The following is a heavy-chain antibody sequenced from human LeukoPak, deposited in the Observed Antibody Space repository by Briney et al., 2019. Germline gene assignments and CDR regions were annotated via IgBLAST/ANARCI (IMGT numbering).Heavy chain of an antibody. V-gene: IGHV3-48*02. Sequence: PGGSLRLSCAASGLTFSIYSINWVRKAPGKGLEGVSYISSDSRTIYYADSVSGRFPMSRDNAKNSLYLQMKSLRDDDTGVYYCARYGSGTSYITNYFDYWGEGTLVSVS. CDR1: GLTFSIYS. CDR2: ISSDSRTI. CDR3: ARYGSGTSYITNYFDY. D-gene: IGHD3-10*01. J-gene: IGHJ4*02.